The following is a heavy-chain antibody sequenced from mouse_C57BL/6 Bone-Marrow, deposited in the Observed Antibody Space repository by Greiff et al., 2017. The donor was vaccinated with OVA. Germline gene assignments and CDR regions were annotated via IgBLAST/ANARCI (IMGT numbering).Heavy chain of an antibody. CDR1: GYTFTSYW. CDR2: INPSNGGT. J-gene: IGHJ2*01. CDR3: AREGIYYDYFFDY. V-gene: IGHV1-53*01. D-gene: IGHD2-4*01. Sequence: VQLQQPGTELVKPGASVKLSCKASGYTFTSYWMHWVKQRPGQGLEWIGNINPSNGGTNYNEKFKSKATLTVDKSSSTAYMQLSSLTSDDSAVYYCAREGIYYDYFFDYWGQGTTLTVSS.